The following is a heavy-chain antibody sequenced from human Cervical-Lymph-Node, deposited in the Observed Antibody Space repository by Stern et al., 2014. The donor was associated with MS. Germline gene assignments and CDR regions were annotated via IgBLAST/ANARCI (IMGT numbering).Heavy chain of an antibody. CDR3: AKGGSGSYLD. J-gene: IGHJ4*02. CDR2: ISYDGRDK. D-gene: IGHD1-26*01. V-gene: IGHV3-30*10. CDR1: GFVFSRYA. Sequence: VQLVQSGGGVVQPGRSLRLSCAASGFVFSRYALHWVRQAPGKGLEWVALISYDGRDKYYTDSVKGRFTVSRDNSNNALDLEMNSLRLEDTAVYYCAKGGSGSYLDWGQGSLVTVSS.